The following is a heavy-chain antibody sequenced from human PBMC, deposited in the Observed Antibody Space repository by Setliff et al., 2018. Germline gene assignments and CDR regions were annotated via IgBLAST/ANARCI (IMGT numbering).Heavy chain of an antibody. CDR2: IKSKTEGGTT. V-gene: IGHV3-15*07. D-gene: IGHD3-22*01. CDR3: TRDLGVAPMYSSGYYYVEGIAFDI. Sequence: GESLKISCAASGFTFSKAWMNWVRQAPGKGLEWVGRIKSKTEGGTTDYAAPVKGRFTISRDDSKNTLYLQMNSLKTEDTAVYYCTRDLGVAPMYSSGYYYVEGIAFDIWGQGTMVTVSS. CDR1: GFTFSKAW. J-gene: IGHJ3*02.